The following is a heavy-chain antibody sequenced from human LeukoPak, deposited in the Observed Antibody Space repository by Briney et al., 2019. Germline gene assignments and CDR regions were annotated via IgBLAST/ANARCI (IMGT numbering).Heavy chain of an antibody. V-gene: IGHV1-18*01. J-gene: IGHJ4*02. Sequence: ASVKVSCKASGYTFTSYGISRVRQAPGQGLEWMGWISAYNGNTNYAQKLQGRVTMTTDTSTSTAYMELRSLRSDDTAVYYCALTEGSTSWSPFDYWGQGTLVTVSS. CDR2: ISAYNGNT. CDR1: GYTFTSYG. CDR3: ALTEGSTSWSPFDY. D-gene: IGHD2-2*01.